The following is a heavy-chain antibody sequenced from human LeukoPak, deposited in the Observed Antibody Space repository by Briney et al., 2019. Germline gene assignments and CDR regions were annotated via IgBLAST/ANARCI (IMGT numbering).Heavy chain of an antibody. Sequence: GGSLRLSCAASGFTISNYDMHWVRQAPGKGLEWVALISYDGSNKYYTDSVKGRFTISRDNSKNTLYLQMNSLRAEDTAVYYCTRDMGGTYFDYWGQGTLVTVSS. J-gene: IGHJ4*02. CDR3: TRDMGGTYFDY. CDR1: GFTISNYD. CDR2: ISYDGSNK. V-gene: IGHV3-30*03. D-gene: IGHD1-26*01.